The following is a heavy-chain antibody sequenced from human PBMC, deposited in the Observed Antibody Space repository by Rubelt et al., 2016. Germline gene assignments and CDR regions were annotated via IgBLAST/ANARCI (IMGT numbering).Heavy chain of an antibody. CDR2: IRAYNGNT. CDR1: GYTFTSYG. D-gene: IGHD3-10*01. V-gene: IGHV1-18*01. Sequence: QVQLVQSGAEVKKPGASVKVSCKASGYTFTSYGISWVRQAPGQGLEWMGWIRAYNGNTNYAQKLQARGTRTTDTSTSTAYMELRSLRSDDTAVYYCARVRFGDSWFDPWGQGTLVTVSS. J-gene: IGHJ5*02. CDR3: ARVRFGDSWFDP.